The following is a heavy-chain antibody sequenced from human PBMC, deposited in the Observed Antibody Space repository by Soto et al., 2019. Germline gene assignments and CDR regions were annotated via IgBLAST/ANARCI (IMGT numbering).Heavy chain of an antibody. CDR2: IRSKAYGGTT. J-gene: IGHJ5*02. CDR1: GFTFGDYA. D-gene: IGHD3-10*01. CDR3: TRVTYYGSGSPNWFDP. Sequence: LRLSCTASGFTFGDYAMSWVRQAPGKGLEWVGFIRSKAYGGTTEYAASVKGRFTISRDDSKSIAYLQMNSLETEDTAVYYCTRVTYYGSGSPNWFDPWGQGTLVTVSS. V-gene: IGHV3-49*04.